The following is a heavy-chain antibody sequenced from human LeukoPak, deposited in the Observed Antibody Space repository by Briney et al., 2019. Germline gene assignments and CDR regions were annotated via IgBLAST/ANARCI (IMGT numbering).Heavy chain of an antibody. J-gene: IGHJ4*02. V-gene: IGHV4-34*01. CDR2: INHSGST. Sequence: SETLSLTCAVYGGSFSGYYWSWIRQPPGKGLEWIGEINHSGSTNYNPSLKSRVTISVDTSKNQFSLKLSSVTAADTAVYYCARDPQFQQLVMWVPYYFDYWGQGTQVTVSS. D-gene: IGHD6-13*01. CDR1: GGSFSGYY. CDR3: ARDPQFQQLVMWVPYYFDY.